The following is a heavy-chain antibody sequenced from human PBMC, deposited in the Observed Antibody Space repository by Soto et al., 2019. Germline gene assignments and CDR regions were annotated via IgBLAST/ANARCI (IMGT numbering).Heavy chain of an antibody. V-gene: IGHV3-7*01. CDR2: IKQDGSEK. Sequence: GGSLRLSCAASGFTFSSYWMSWVRQAPGKGLEWVANIKQDGSEKYYVDSVKGRFTISRDNAKNSLYLQMNSLRAEDTAVYYCARDSLPLDYDILTGYCGSDYWGQGTLVTVSS. CDR1: GFTFSSYW. J-gene: IGHJ4*02. D-gene: IGHD3-9*01. CDR3: ARDSLPLDYDILTGYCGSDY.